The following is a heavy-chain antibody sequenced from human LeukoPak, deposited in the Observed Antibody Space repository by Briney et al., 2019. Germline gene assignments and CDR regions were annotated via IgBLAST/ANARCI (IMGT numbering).Heavy chain of an antibody. CDR2: INHSGST. J-gene: IGHJ6*03. Sequence: PSETLSLTCAVYGGSFSGYYWSWIRQPPGKGLEWIGEINHSGSTNYNPSLKSRVTISVDTSKNQFSLKLSSVTAADTAVYYCARVSMYHGSGSYYTYYYYYMDVWGKGTTVTVSS. CDR1: GGSFSGYY. V-gene: IGHV4-34*01. D-gene: IGHD3-10*01. CDR3: ARVSMYHGSGSYYTYYYYYMDV.